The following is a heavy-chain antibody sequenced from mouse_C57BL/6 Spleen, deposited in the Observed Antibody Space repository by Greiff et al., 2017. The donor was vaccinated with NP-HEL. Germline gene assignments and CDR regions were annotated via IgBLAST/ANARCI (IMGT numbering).Heavy chain of an antibody. V-gene: IGHV5-4*01. D-gene: IGHD1-1*01. J-gene: IGHJ4*01. Sequence: EVKLMESGGGLVKPGGSLKLSCAASGFTFSSYAMSWVRQTPEKRLEWVATISDGGSYTYYPDNVKGRFTISRDNAKNNLYLQMSHLKSEDTAMYYCAREVITPYYYAMDYWGQGTSVTVSS. CDR1: GFTFSSYA. CDR2: ISDGGSYT. CDR3: AREVITPYYYAMDY.